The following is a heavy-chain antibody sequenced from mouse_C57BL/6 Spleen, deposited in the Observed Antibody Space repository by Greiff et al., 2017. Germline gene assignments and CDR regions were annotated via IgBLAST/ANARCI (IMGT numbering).Heavy chain of an antibody. V-gene: IGHV5-4*03. J-gene: IGHJ2*01. Sequence: DVMLVESGGGLVKPGGSLKLSCAASGFTFSSYAMSWVRQTPEKRLEWVATISDGGSYTYYPDNVKGRFTISRDNAKNNLYLQMSHLKSEDTAMYYCASYYDYLFDYWGQGTTLTVSS. CDR1: GFTFSSYA. D-gene: IGHD2-4*01. CDR3: ASYYDYLFDY. CDR2: ISDGGSYT.